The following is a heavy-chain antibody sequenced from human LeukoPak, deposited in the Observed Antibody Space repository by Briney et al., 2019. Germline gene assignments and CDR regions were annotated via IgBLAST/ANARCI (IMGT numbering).Heavy chain of an antibody. CDR2: LSASGSIT. V-gene: IGHV3-23*01. J-gene: IGHJ4*02. Sequence: PGGSPRLSCTASGFTFRDLAMNWVRQAPGKGLEWVSTLSASGSITYYADSVKGRFTISRDDSKNMLYLQMSSLRVDDAAVYYCAYLGLSSDWNDVPGPQIDHWGQGMLVSVSS. CDR1: GFTFRDLA. CDR3: AYLGLSSDWNDVPGPQIDH. D-gene: IGHD1-1*01.